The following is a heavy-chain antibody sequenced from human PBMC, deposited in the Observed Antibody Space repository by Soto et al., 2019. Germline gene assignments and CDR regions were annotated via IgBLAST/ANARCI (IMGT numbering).Heavy chain of an antibody. Sequence: SETLSLTCTVSGGSFTTYYWSWIRQPPGKGLEWIGYIYYSGSTNYNPSLKSRVTISLDTSKNQFSLKLSSVTAADTAVYYCASVKNWNDFDYWGQGTLVTVSS. CDR1: GGSFTTYY. V-gene: IGHV4-59*01. D-gene: IGHD1-1*01. J-gene: IGHJ4*02. CDR3: ASVKNWNDFDY. CDR2: IYYSGST.